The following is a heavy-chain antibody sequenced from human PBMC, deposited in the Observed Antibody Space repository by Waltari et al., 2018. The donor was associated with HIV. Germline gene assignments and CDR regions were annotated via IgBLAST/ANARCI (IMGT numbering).Heavy chain of an antibody. J-gene: IGHJ4*02. D-gene: IGHD3-22*01. Sequence: EVQLVESGGGLVQPGGSLRLSCAASGFTFSSEWRSWVRQAPGKGLEWVANIKQDGSEKYYVDSVKGRFTISRDNAKNSLYLQMNSLRAEDTAVYYCARVGFYDSSDYWGQGTLVTVSS. CDR1: GFTFSSEW. V-gene: IGHV3-7*01. CDR3: ARVGFYDSSDY. CDR2: IKQDGSEK.